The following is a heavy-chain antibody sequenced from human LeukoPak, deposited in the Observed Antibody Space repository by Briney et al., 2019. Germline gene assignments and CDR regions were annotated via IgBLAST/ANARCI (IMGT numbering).Heavy chain of an antibody. Sequence: ASVKVSCKASGYTFSDYYMHWVRQAPGQGLEWMGWINPNSGGTHYEQKFQGRVTLTRDTSISTAYMELSRLRSDDTAVYYCARDQTLLAYCGGDCYSGYFDFWGQGTLVTVSS. CDR2: INPNSGGT. D-gene: IGHD2-21*02. V-gene: IGHV1-2*02. J-gene: IGHJ4*02. CDR1: GYTFSDYY. CDR3: ARDQTLLAYCGGDCYSGYFDF.